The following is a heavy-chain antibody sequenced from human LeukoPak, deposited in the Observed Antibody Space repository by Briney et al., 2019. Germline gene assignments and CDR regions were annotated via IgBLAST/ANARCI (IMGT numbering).Heavy chain of an antibody. CDR2: IKQDGSEK. CDR1: GFTFSNAW. D-gene: IGHD2-21*01. V-gene: IGHV3-7*01. J-gene: IGHJ3*02. CDR3: AREDCGGDCYGFDI. Sequence: GGSLRLSCAASGFTFSNAWMSWVRQAPGKGLEWVANIKQDGSEKYYVDSVKGRFTISRDNAKNSLYLQMNSLRAEDTAVYYCAREDCGGDCYGFDIWGQGTMVTVSS.